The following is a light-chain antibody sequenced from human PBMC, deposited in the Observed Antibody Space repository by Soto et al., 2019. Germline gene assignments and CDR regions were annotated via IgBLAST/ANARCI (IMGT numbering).Light chain of an antibody. CDR2: LNSDGSH. V-gene: IGLV4-69*01. J-gene: IGLJ3*02. CDR1: RGHSSYA. Sequence: QAVLTQSPSASASLGPSVKLTCTLSRGHSSYAIAWHQQQPEKGPRYLMKLNSDGSHSKGDGIPDRFSGSSSGAERYLTISSLQSEDEADYYCQTWGTGTWVFGGGTKLTVL. CDR3: QTWGTGTWV.